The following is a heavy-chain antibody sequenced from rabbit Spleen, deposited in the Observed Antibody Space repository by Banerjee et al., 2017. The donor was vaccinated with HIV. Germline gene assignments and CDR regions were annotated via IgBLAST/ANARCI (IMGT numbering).Heavy chain of an antibody. CDR1: GFSFSSSNY. CDR3: VRGASGSGYYSL. V-gene: IGHV1S45*01. CDR2: IDPIFGRT. J-gene: IGHJ4*01. D-gene: IGHD1-1*01. Sequence: QEQLKESGGGLVQPEGSLTLTCTASGFSFSSSNYMCWVRQAPGKGLEWIGYIDPIFGRTYYASWVNGRFTISSHNAQNTLYLQLNSLTAADTATYFCVRGASGSGYYSLWGPGTLVTVS.